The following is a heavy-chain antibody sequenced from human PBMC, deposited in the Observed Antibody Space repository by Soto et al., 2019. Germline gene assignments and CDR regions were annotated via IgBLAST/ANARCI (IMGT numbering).Heavy chain of an antibody. CDR2: ISSSGSTI. V-gene: IGHV3-48*01. CDR1: GFTFSSYS. Sequence: GSLRLSCAASGFTFSSYSMNWVRQAPGKGLEWVSYISSSGSTIYYADSVKGRFTISRDDSKNTLHLQMNSLRAEDTAVYYCASRYFYYYDKSGYYPIGHWGQGTLVTVPS. J-gene: IGHJ4*02. D-gene: IGHD3-22*01. CDR3: ASRYFYYYDKSGYYPIGH.